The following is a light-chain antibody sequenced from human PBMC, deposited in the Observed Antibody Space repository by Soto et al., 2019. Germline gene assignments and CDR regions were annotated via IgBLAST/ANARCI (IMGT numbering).Light chain of an antibody. V-gene: IGLV2-14*03. CDR1: SSDVGGYNY. CDR3: SSYTSSQTYV. CDR2: DVT. Sequence: QLVLTQPASVSGSPGQSITISCTGTSSDVGGYNYVSWYQQHPGKAPKLMTYDVTNRPSGVSTRFSGSKSGNTASLTISGLQAEDEADYYCSSYTSSQTYVFGSGTKLTVL. J-gene: IGLJ1*01.